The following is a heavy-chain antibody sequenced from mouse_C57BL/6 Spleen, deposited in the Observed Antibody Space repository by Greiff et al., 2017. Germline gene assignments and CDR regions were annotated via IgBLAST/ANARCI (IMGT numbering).Heavy chain of an antibody. Sequence: QVQLQQSGPELVKPGASVKISCKASGYAFSSSWMNWVKQRPGKGLEWIGRIYPGDGDTNYNGKFKGKATLTADKSSSTAYMQLSSLTSEDSAVYFCARISSGSHYFDYWGQGTTLTVSS. J-gene: IGHJ2*01. CDR2: IYPGDGDT. CDR1: GYAFSSSW. CDR3: ARISSGSHYFDY. D-gene: IGHD3-2*02. V-gene: IGHV1-82*01.